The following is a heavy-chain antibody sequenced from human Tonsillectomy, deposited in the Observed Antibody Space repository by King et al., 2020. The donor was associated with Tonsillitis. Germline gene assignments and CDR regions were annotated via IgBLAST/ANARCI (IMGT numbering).Heavy chain of an antibody. CDR3: ARVGGDCSSTSCYGNYYYYMDV. V-gene: IGHV3-30*01. J-gene: IGHJ6*03. CDR2: ISYDGNKK. D-gene: IGHD2-2*01. Sequence: VQLVESGGGVVQPGRSLRLSCAASGFTFSTYAIHWVRQAPGKGLEWVAVISYDGNKKYYADSVKGRFTISGDNSKNTLYLKMNSLRAEDTAVYYCARVGGDCSSTSCYGNYYYYMDVWGKGTTVTVSS. CDR1: GFTFSTYA.